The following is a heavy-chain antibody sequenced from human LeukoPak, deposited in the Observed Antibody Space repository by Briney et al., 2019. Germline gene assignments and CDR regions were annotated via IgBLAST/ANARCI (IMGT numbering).Heavy chain of an antibody. CDR2: ISYDGSNK. J-gene: IGHJ3*02. Sequence: GGSLRPSCAASGFTFSTYGMHWVRQAPGKGLEWVAVISYDGSNKFYADSVKGRFTISRDNSKNTLYLQMNSLRVEDTASYYCAKELPDYADYVDAFDIWGQGTMVTVSS. CDR1: GFTFSTYG. V-gene: IGHV3-30*18. CDR3: AKELPDYADYVDAFDI. D-gene: IGHD4-17*01.